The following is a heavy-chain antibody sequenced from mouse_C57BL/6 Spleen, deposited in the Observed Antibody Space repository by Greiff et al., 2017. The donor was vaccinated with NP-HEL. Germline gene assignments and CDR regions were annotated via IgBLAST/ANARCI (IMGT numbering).Heavy chain of an antibody. J-gene: IGHJ4*01. CDR3: ARWALTSVAPLDY. CDR2: IYPGSGST. CDR1: GYTFTSYW. D-gene: IGHD1-1*01. Sequence: VQLQQSGAELVKPGASVKMSCKASGYTFTSYWITWVKQRPGQGLEWIGDIYPGSGSTNYNEKFKSKATLTVDTSSSTAYMQLSRLTSEDSAVYYCARWALTSVAPLDYWGQGTPVTVSS. V-gene: IGHV1-55*01.